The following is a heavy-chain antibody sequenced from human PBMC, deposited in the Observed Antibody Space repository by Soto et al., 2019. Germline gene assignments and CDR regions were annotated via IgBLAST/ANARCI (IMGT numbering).Heavy chain of an antibody. CDR3: AKGLYYYDSSGYRLFDC. Sequence: GGSLRLSCAASGFMFNNYAMSWVRQAPGKGLEWASTVSVSGGTTYYADSLKGRFTISRDNSKKTVYLQMNRLRADDTAIYYCAKGLYYYDSSGYRLFDCWGQGTLVTVSS. J-gene: IGHJ4*02. CDR1: GFMFNNYA. V-gene: IGHV3-23*01. D-gene: IGHD3-22*01. CDR2: VSVSGGTT.